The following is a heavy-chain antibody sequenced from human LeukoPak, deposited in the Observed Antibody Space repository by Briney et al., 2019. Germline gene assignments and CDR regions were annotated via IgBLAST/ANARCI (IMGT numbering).Heavy chain of an antibody. CDR1: GFTFDDYA. CDR3: ARDAYSHDY. CDR2: ISWNSGTI. J-gene: IGHJ4*02. Sequence: GGSLRLSCAASGFTFDDYAMHWVRQAPGEGLEWVSGISWNSGTIGYADSVKGRFTISRDNAKNSLYLQMNSLRAEDTAVYYCARDAYSHDYWGQGTLVTVSS. D-gene: IGHD2-21*01. V-gene: IGHV3-9*01.